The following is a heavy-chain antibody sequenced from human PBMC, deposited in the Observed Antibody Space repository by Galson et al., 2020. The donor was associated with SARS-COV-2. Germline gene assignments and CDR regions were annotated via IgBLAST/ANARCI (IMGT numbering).Heavy chain of an antibody. D-gene: IGHD6-13*01. CDR1: GDSISSNTYY. J-gene: IGHJ4*02. CDR3: ARMTAAAGKGASFHSTRNYFDS. V-gene: IGHV4-39*01. Sequence: SETLSLTCILSGDSISSNTYYWGWVRQPPGKGLEWIGTIYYNGSPQYNPSLKSRVTISADTSKNQFSLNLSSVTAADTGVYFCARMTAAAGKGASFHSTRNYFDSWGQGTLVTVSS. CDR2: IYYNGSP.